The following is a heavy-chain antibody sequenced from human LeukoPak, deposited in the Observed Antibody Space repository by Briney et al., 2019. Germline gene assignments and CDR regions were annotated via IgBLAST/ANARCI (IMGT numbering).Heavy chain of an antibody. CDR1: GDSISSATHY. J-gene: IGHJ4*02. Sequence: PSQTLSLTCAVSGDSISSATHYWSWIRQPAGKGLERIGRIYSSGSTNYNPSLKSRVSISVDTSKNQFSLKLSSVTAADTAVYYCARFLNWVFDNWGQGTPVTVSS. CDR3: ARFLNWVFDN. CDR2: IYSSGST. D-gene: IGHD7-27*01. V-gene: IGHV4-61*02.